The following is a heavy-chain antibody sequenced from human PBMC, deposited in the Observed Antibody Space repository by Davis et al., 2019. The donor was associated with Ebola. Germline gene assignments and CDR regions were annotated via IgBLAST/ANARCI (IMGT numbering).Heavy chain of an antibody. CDR1: GGSISSSSYY. CDR3: ARRLRFLEWLFLSYFDY. Sequence: GSLRLSCTVSGGSISSSSYYWGWIRQPPGKGLEWIGSIYYSGSTYYNPSLKSRVTISVDTSKNQFSLKLSSVTAADTAVYYCARRLRFLEWLFLSYFDYWGQGTLVTVSS. D-gene: IGHD3-3*01. V-gene: IGHV4-39*07. J-gene: IGHJ4*02. CDR2: IYYSGST.